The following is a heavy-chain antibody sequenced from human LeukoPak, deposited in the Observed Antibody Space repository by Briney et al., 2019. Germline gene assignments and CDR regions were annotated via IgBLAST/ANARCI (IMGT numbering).Heavy chain of an antibody. CDR3: AKDLGVYADDAFDI. Sequence: GGSLRLSCAASGFTFSSYAINWVRQAPGKGLEWVSGISGSGGSTYYADSVKGRFTISRDNSRNTLYLQMNSLRAEDTAVYYCAKDLGVYADDAFDIWGQGTVVTVSS. CDR1: GFTFSSYA. J-gene: IGHJ3*02. CDR2: ISGSGGST. V-gene: IGHV3-23*01. D-gene: IGHD2-8*01.